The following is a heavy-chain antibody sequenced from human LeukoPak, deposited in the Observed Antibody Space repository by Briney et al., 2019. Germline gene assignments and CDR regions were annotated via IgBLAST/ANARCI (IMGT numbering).Heavy chain of an antibody. CDR2: IIPILGIA. Sequence: SVKVSCKASGGTFSSYAISWVRQAPGQGLEWMGRIIPILGIANYAQKFQGRVTITADKSTSTAYMELSSLRSEDTAVYYCASWIDYYDSSEDASPVDYWGQGTLVTISS. CDR3: ASWIDYYDSSEDASPVDY. J-gene: IGHJ4*02. CDR1: GGTFSSYA. D-gene: IGHD3-22*01. V-gene: IGHV1-69*04.